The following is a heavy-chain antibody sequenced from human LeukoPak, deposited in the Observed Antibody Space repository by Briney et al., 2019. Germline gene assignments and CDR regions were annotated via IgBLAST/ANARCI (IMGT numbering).Heavy chain of an antibody. J-gene: IGHJ4*02. CDR3: ARALPFTAAGTPFDC. Sequence: ASVKVSCKASGYTFSSYGITWVRQAPGQGLEWMGWISGYNGNTNYAQKLQGRVTMTTDTSTSTAYVELRSLRSDDTALYYCARALPFTAAGTPFDCWGQGTLVTVSS. CDR2: ISGYNGNT. CDR1: GYTFSSYG. V-gene: IGHV1-18*04. D-gene: IGHD6-13*01.